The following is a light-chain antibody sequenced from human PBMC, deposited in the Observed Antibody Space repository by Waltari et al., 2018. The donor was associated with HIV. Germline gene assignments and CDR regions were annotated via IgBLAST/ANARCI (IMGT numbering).Light chain of an antibody. CDR3: LLFFGATRI. V-gene: IGLV7-46*01. CDR2: DTT. J-gene: IGLJ2*01. CDR1: EGAVTSKHY. Sequence: QAAVTQEPSLTVSPGGTVILTCGSSEGAVTSKHYAYWFQQKPGQAPTTLIYDTTQRHLWTPARFSGLLRGDKAVLTLSGALSEDEAVYYCLLFFGATRIFGGGTMVTV.